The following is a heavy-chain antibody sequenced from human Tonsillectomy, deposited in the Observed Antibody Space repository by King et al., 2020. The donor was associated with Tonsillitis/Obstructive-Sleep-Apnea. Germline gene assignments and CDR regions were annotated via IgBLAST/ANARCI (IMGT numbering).Heavy chain of an antibody. CDR2: MHYSGRT. J-gene: IGHJ6*03. D-gene: IGHD3-3*01. CDR1: GGSISTYY. CDR3: ARGVQDFWSGNSFYMDV. V-gene: IGHV4-59*01. Sequence: VPLQESGPGLVRPSETLSLSCTVSGGSISTYYWTWLRPPPGKGLEWIGYMHYSGRTDQNPSLKSRVSFSLDTSNNHFSLELTSVTAADTAVYYCARGVQDFWSGNSFYMDVWGKGTKVTVSS.